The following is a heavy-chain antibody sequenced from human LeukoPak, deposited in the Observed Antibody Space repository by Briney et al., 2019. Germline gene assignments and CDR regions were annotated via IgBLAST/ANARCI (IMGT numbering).Heavy chain of an antibody. J-gene: IGHJ4*02. Sequence: PSETLSLTCTVSGGSINSGGYYWTWIRQRPGKGLEWIGYIYYSGETYYSSSLKSRVSISIHTSRNQFSLKLTSVAAADTAVYFCARGSTVVTPAYFDYWGQGTLVSVSS. CDR3: ARGSTVVTPAYFDY. V-gene: IGHV4-31*03. CDR2: IYYSGET. CDR1: GGSINSGGYY. D-gene: IGHD4-23*01.